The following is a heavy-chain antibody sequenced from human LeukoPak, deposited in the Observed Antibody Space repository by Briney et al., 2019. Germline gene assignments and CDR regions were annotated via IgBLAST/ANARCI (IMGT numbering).Heavy chain of an antibody. CDR2: IYYSGST. CDR3: ARANYDFWSGQTNWFDP. J-gene: IGHJ5*02. D-gene: IGHD3-3*01. V-gene: IGHV4-59*01. Sequence: SETLSLTCTVSGASISSYYWSWIRQPPGKGLEWIGYIYYSGSTNYNPSLKSRVTISVDTSKNQFSLKLSSVTAADTAVYYCARANYDFWSGQTNWFDPWGQGTLVTVSS. CDR1: GASISSYY.